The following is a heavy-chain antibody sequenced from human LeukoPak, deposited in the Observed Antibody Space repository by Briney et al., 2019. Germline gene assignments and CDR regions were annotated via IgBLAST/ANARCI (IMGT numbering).Heavy chain of an antibody. CDR2: MFHTGSS. CDR3: ARMGVSYYYDSSTYFPVAFDV. Sequence: SETLSLTCSVSGYSINGGYYWGWIRQSPGEGLEWIGAMFHTGSSFYNPSLKSRVTLSVGTSRNQFSLRLSSVTAADTAVYYCARMGVSYYYDSSTYFPVAFDVWGQGTMVTVSS. CDR1: GYSINGGYY. D-gene: IGHD3-22*01. V-gene: IGHV4-38-2*02. J-gene: IGHJ3*01.